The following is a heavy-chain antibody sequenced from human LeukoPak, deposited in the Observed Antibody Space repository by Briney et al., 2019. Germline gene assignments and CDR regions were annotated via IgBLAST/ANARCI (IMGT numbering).Heavy chain of an antibody. D-gene: IGHD3-3*01. CDR2: IYYSGST. Sequence: SETLSLTCTVSGGSISSSSYYWGWIRQPPGKGLEWIGSIYYSGSTYYNPSLKSRVTISVDTSKNQFSLKLSSVTAADTAVYCCARASTVNDFWSGSIMHYFDYWGQGTLVTVSS. J-gene: IGHJ4*02. CDR1: GGSISSSSYY. CDR3: ARASTVNDFWSGSIMHYFDY. V-gene: IGHV4-39*07.